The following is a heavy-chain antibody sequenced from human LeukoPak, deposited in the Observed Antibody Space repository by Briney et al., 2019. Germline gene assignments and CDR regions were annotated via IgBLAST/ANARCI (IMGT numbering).Heavy chain of an antibody. V-gene: IGHV1-18*01. Sequence: ASEKVSCKASGYTLNNYGIRWVRQAPGQGLEWMGRISAHKGNTNYAQKVQGRVTMTTDTSTSTAYMELRNLTSDDTAAYYCARDKYDGYCSSTSCRHFDIWGQGTMVTVSS. D-gene: IGHD2-2*01. CDR2: ISAHKGNT. CDR3: ARDKYDGYCSSTSCRHFDI. CDR1: GYTLNNYG. J-gene: IGHJ3*02.